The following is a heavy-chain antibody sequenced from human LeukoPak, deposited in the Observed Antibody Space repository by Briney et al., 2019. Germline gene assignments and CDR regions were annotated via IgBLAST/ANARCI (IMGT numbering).Heavy chain of an antibody. CDR3: ARAGDNSGYCDY. V-gene: IGHV4-34*01. CDR2: INHSGRT. Sequence: KPSETLSLTCAVYGGSFRGYYWSWIRQPPGKGLEWIGEINHSGRTNYNPSLKSRVTISVDTSKNQFSLKLSSVTAADTAVYYCARAGDNSGYCDYWGRGTLVTVSS. J-gene: IGHJ4*02. CDR1: GGSFRGYY. D-gene: IGHD3-22*01.